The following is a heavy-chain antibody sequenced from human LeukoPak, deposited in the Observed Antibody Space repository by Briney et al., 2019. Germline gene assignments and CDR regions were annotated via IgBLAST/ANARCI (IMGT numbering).Heavy chain of an antibody. CDR3: ASPSLGSGKYYEY. J-gene: IGHJ4*02. D-gene: IGHD3-10*01. CDR1: GYTFTNNY. CDR2: VKPDNGDT. Sequence: ASVKVSCEASGYTFTNNYMHWVRQAPGQGLEWMGRVKPDNGDTKYERKFQGRVTMTRNTSISTAYMELTSLRSDDTAVYYCASPSLGSGKYYEYWGQGTLVTVSS. V-gene: IGHV1-2*06.